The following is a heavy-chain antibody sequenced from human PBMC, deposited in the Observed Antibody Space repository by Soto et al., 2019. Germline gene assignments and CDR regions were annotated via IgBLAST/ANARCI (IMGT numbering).Heavy chain of an antibody. V-gene: IGHV3-30-3*01. D-gene: IGHD6-19*01. J-gene: IGHJ6*02. CDR2: ISYDGSNK. Sequence: GGSLRLSCAASGFTFSSYAMHWVRQAPGKGLEWVAVISYDGSNKYYADSVKGRFTISRDNSKNTLYLQMNSLRAEDTAVYYCARDLGSGAIYYYYGMDVWGQGTTVTVSS. CDR3: ARDLGSGAIYYYYGMDV. CDR1: GFTFSSYA.